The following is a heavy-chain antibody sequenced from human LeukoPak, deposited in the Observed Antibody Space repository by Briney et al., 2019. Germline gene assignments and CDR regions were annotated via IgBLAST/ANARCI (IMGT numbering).Heavy chain of an antibody. CDR1: GGSFSGYY. V-gene: IGHV4-34*01. CDR2: INHSGST. D-gene: IGHD3-16*02. CDR3: ARGGYDYVWGSYRYSQPFDY. Sequence: SETLSLTCAVYGGSFSGYYWSWIRQPPGKGLEWIGEINHSGSTNYNLSLKSRVTISVDTSENQFSLKLSSVTAADTAVYYCARGGYDYVWGSYRYSQPFDYWGQGTLVTVSS. J-gene: IGHJ4*02.